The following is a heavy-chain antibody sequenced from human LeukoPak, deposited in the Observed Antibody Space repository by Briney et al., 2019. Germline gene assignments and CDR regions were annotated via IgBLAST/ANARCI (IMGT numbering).Heavy chain of an antibody. CDR3: ARVRERAAAGTPYFDY. Sequence: PGGSLRLSCAASGFTFSSYAMHWVRQAPGKGLEWVAVISYDGSNKYYADYVKGRFTISRDNSKNTLYLQMNSLRAEDTAVYYCARVRERAAAGTPYFDYWGQGTLVTVSS. J-gene: IGHJ4*02. V-gene: IGHV3-30-3*01. CDR2: ISYDGSNK. D-gene: IGHD6-13*01. CDR1: GFTFSSYA.